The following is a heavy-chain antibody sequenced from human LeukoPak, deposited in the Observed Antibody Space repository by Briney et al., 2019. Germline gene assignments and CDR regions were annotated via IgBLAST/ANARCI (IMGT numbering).Heavy chain of an antibody. CDR1: GGSFSGYY. Sequence: SETLSLTCAVYGGSFSGYYWSWIRQPPGKGLEWIGEINHSGSTNYNPSLKSRVTISVDTSKNQFSLKLSSVTAADTAVYYCARGVGWYCSGGCCYWDYWGQGTLVPVSS. D-gene: IGHD2-15*01. CDR2: INHSGST. J-gene: IGHJ4*02. CDR3: ARGVGWYCSGGCCYWDY. V-gene: IGHV4-34*01.